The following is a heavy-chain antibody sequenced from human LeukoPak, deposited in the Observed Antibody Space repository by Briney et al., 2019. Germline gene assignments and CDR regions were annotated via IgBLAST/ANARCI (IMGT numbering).Heavy chain of an antibody. Sequence: ESGPTLVNPTQTLTLTCTFSGFSLSTSGVGVGWIRQPPGKALEWLALIYWNDDKRYSPSLKSRLTITKDTSKNQVVLTMTNMDPVDTATYYCAHRPMAVTKLRNWFDPWGQGTLVTVSS. D-gene: IGHD2-21*02. V-gene: IGHV2-5*01. CDR1: GFSLSTSGVG. J-gene: IGHJ5*02. CDR3: AHRPMAVTKLRNWFDP. CDR2: IYWNDDK.